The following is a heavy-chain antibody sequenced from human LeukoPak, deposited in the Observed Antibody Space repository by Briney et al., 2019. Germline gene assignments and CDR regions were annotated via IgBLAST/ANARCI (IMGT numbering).Heavy chain of an antibody. CDR1: GFTFSSYA. Sequence: PGGSLRLSCAASGFTFSSYAMSWVRQAPGKGLEWVSYISDSGISTYYADSVKGRFTISRDNSKNTLYLQMNSLRAEDTAVYYCANHYDTNGRPRGGFGYWGQGTLVTVSS. D-gene: IGHD3-22*01. CDR2: ISDSGIST. CDR3: ANHYDTNGRPRGGFGY. J-gene: IGHJ4*02. V-gene: IGHV3-23*01.